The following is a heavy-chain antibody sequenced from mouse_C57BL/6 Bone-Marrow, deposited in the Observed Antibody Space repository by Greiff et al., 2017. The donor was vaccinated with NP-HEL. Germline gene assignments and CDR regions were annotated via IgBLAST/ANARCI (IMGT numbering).Heavy chain of an antibody. CDR1: GFTFSSYA. V-gene: IGHV5-4*01. CDR3: ARDTVPYAMDY. D-gene: IGHD1-1*01. CDR2: ISDGGSYT. J-gene: IGHJ4*01. Sequence: EVQGVESGGGLVKPGGSLKLSCAASGFTFSSYAMSWVRQTPEKRLEWVATISDGGSYTYYPDNVKGRFTISRDNAKNNLYLQMSHRKSEDTAMYYCARDTVPYAMDYWGQGTSVTVSS.